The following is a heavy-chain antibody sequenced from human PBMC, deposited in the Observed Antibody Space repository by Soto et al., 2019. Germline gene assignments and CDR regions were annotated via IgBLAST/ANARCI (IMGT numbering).Heavy chain of an antibody. Sequence: GGSLRLSCAASGFTFSSYAMSWVRQAPGKGLEWVSAISGSGGSTYYADSVKGRFTISRDNSKNTLYLQMNSLRAEDTAVYYCAKDLVDSWSSSAAVWWFDPWGQGTLVTVSS. CDR1: GFTFSSYA. J-gene: IGHJ5*02. CDR3: AKDLVDSWSSSAAVWWFDP. D-gene: IGHD6-6*01. CDR2: ISGSGGST. V-gene: IGHV3-23*01.